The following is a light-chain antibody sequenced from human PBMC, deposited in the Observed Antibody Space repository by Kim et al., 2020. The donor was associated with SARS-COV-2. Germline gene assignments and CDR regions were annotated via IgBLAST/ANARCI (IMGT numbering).Light chain of an antibody. V-gene: IGLV2-18*02. CDR2: EVI. Sequence: GQDVTISCTATSSDVGSYNRVSWYQQPPGTAPKLMIYEVINRPSGVPDCFSGSKSGNTASLTISGLQAEDEADYYCSSYTSSSTVVFGGGTQLTVL. J-gene: IGLJ2*01. CDR1: SSDVGSYNR. CDR3: SSYTSSSTVV.